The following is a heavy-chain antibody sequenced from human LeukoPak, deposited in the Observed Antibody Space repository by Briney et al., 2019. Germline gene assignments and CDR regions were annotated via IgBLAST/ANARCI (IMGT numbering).Heavy chain of an antibody. CDR3: ARDVSGSYANWFDP. CDR2: ISAYNGNT. CDR1: GGTFSSYA. V-gene: IGHV1-18*01. Sequence: ASVKVSCKASGGTFSSYAISWVRQAPGQGLEWMGWISAYNGNTNYAQKLQGRVTMTTDTSTSTAYMELRSLRSDDTAVYYCARDVSGSYANWFDPWGQGTLVTVSS. D-gene: IGHD1-26*01. J-gene: IGHJ5*02.